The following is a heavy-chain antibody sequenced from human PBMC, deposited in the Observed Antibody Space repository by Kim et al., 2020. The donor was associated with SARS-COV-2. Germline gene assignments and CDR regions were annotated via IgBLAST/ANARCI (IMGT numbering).Heavy chain of an antibody. CDR3: AAELGRYYYCGMDV. D-gene: IGHD1-26*01. Sequence: AKKFQERVTITRDMSTSTAYMELSSLRSEDTAVYYCAAELGRYYYCGMDVWGQGTTVTVSS. J-gene: IGHJ6*02. V-gene: IGHV1-58*01.